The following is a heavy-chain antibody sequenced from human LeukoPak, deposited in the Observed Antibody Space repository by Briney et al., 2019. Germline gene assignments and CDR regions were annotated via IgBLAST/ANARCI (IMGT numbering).Heavy chain of an antibody. CDR1: GYRFTSYW. J-gene: IGHJ6*03. CDR2: IYPGDSDT. V-gene: IGHV5-51*01. D-gene: IGHD2-15*01. CDR3: ARGGALKAYYYYYMDV. Sequence: GESLKISCKGSGYRFTSYWIGWVRQMPGRGLEWMAIIYPGDSDTRYSPSFQGQVTISADKSISTAYLQWSSLKASDTAMYYCARGGALKAYYYYYMDVWGKGTTVTVSS.